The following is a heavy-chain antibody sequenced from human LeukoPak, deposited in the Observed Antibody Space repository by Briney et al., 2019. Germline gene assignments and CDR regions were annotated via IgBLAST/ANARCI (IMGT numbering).Heavy chain of an antibody. CDR1: GFTFSSYE. CDR2: ISSSGSRI. J-gene: IGHJ4*02. Sequence: GGSLRLSCAVSGFTFSSYEMNWVRQAPGRGLEWLSYISSSGSRIYYVDSVKGRFTISRDNAKNSLYLQMNSLRVENTAVYYCARIRSGTEGSGSFFDYWGQGTLVTVSS. V-gene: IGHV3-48*03. CDR3: ARIRSGTEGSGSFFDY. D-gene: IGHD3-10*01.